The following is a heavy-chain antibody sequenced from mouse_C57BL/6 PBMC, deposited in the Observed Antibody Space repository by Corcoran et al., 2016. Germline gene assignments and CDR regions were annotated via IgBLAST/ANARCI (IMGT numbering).Heavy chain of an antibody. CDR2: IDPANGNT. V-gene: IGHV14-3*01. CDR1: GFNIKNTY. J-gene: IGHJ4*01. D-gene: IGHD1-1*01. CDR3: ARYRYGKGYYAMDY. Sequence: EVQLQQSVAELVRPGASVKLSCTASGFNIKNTYMHWVKQRPAQGLEWIGRIDPANGNTKYAPKFQGKATITADTSSNTAYLQISSLTSEDTVIYYCARYRYGKGYYAMDYWGQGTSVTVSS.